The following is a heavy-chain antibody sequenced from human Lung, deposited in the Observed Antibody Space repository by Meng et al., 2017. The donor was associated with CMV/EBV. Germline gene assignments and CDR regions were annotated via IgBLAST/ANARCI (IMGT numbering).Heavy chain of an antibody. D-gene: IGHD3-3*01. V-gene: IGHV3-53*01. Sequence: GESXKISCAASGFTVSSNYMSWVRQAPGKGLEWVSVIYSGGSTYYADSVKGRFTISRDNSKNTLYLQMNSLRAEDTAVYYCARSIFGAPGGVWGQGTTVTVSS. CDR3: ARSIFGAPGGV. CDR2: IYSGGST. J-gene: IGHJ6*02. CDR1: GFTVSSNY.